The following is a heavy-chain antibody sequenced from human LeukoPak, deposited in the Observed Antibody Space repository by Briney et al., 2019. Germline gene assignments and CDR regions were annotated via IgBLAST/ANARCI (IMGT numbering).Heavy chain of an antibody. Sequence: ASVKVSRKASGYTFTSYGISWVRQAPGQGLEWMGWISAYNGNTNYAQKLQGRVTMTTDTSTSTAYMELRSLRSDDTAVYYCARDGGGYCGSTSCYEMNWFDPWGQGTLVTVSS. J-gene: IGHJ5*02. CDR1: GYTFTSYG. V-gene: IGHV1-18*04. CDR2: ISAYNGNT. D-gene: IGHD2-2*01. CDR3: ARDGGGYCGSTSCYEMNWFDP.